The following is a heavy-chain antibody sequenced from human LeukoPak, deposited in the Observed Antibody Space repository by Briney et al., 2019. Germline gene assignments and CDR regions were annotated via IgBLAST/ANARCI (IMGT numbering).Heavy chain of an antibody. D-gene: IGHD3-22*01. CDR1: GGSISSYY. CDR3: AREYYGSSGYYNDY. V-gene: IGHV4-59*01. J-gene: IGHJ4*02. Sequence: SETLSLTCTVSGGSISSYYWSWIRQPPGKGLVWIGYIYYSGSTNYNPSLKSRVTISVDTSKNQFSLKLSSVTAADTAVYYCAREYYGSSGYYNDYWGQGALVTVSS. CDR2: IYYSGST.